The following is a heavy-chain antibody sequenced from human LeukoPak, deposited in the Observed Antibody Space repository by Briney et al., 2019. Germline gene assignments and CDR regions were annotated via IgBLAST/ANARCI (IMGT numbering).Heavy chain of an antibody. D-gene: IGHD2-2*02. CDR1: GFTFSSYG. V-gene: IGHV3-30*02. Sequence: GGSLRLSCAASGFTFSSYGMHWVRQAPGKGLEWVAFIRYDGSNKYYADSVKGRFTISRDNSKNTLYLQMNSLRAEDTAVYYCARDGCSSTSCYKDAFDIWGQGTMVTVSS. CDR2: IRYDGSNK. CDR3: ARDGCSSTSCYKDAFDI. J-gene: IGHJ3*02.